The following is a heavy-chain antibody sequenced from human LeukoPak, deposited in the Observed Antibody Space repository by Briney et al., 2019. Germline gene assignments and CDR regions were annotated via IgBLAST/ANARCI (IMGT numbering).Heavy chain of an antibody. CDR2: ISWNSGSI. Sequence: GGSLRLSCAASGFTFSNAWMSWVRQVPGKGLEWVSGISWNSGSIGYADSVKGRFTISRDNAKNSLYLQMNSLRAEDMALYYCAKETPLGGFDYWGQGTLVTVSS. J-gene: IGHJ4*02. V-gene: IGHV3-9*03. D-gene: IGHD3-16*01. CDR3: AKETPLGGFDY. CDR1: GFTFSNAW.